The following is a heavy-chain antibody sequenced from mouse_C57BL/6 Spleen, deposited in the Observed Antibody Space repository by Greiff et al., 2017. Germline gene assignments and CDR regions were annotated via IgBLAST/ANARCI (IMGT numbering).Heavy chain of an antibody. D-gene: IGHD1-1*01. Sequence: VQLQQPGAELVMPGASVKLSCKASGYTFTSYWMHWVKQRPGQGLEWIGEIDPSDSYTNYNQKFKGKSTLTVDKSSSTAYMQLSSLTSEDSAVYYCARSITTVVARWGQGTTRTVSS. CDR3: ARSITTVVAR. J-gene: IGHJ2*01. CDR1: GYTFTSYW. CDR2: IDPSDSYT. V-gene: IGHV1-69*01.